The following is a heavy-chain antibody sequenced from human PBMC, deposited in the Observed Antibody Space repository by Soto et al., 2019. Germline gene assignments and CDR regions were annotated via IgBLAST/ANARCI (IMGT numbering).Heavy chain of an antibody. V-gene: IGHV2-5*02. CDR1: GFSLRTRGVA. CDR2: IDWDEDK. J-gene: IGHJ4*02. CDR3: AHRPRGYAYYFDF. Sequence: QITLKEAGPTLVKPTQTLPLTCTFSGFSLRTRGVAVGWFRQAPGKALDCLALIDWDEDKWYSPSLKSRLTTADDTTKNQVVLTMTNVDPVDAATYYCAHRPRGYAYYFDFWGQCILVTVSS. D-gene: IGHD5-12*01.